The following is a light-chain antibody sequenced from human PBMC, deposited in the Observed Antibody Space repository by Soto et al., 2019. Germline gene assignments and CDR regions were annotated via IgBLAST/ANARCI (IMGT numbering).Light chain of an antibody. Sequence: EIVLTQSPATLSLSPGERATLSCRASQSVSSYLAWYQQKPGQAPRLLIYDASNRATGIPARFSGSGSCTDFTLTISSLEPEDFAVYYCQQRSNWPLVTFGGGTKVEIK. V-gene: IGKV3-11*01. CDR1: QSVSSY. J-gene: IGKJ4*01. CDR3: QQRSNWPLVT. CDR2: DAS.